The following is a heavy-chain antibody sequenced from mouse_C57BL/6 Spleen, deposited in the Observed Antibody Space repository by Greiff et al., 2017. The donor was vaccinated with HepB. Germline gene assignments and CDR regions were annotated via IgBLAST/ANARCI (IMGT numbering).Heavy chain of an antibody. CDR2: IYPGDGDT. D-gene: IGHD1-1*01. V-gene: IGHV1-80*01. Sequence: LQESGAELVKPGASVKISCKASGYAFSSYWMNWVKQRPGKGLEWIGQIYPGDGDTNYNGKFKGKATLTADKSSSTAYMQLSSLTSEDSAVYFCARGGVNYVPDYWGQGTTLTVSS. J-gene: IGHJ2*01. CDR3: ARGGVNYVPDY. CDR1: GYAFSSYW.